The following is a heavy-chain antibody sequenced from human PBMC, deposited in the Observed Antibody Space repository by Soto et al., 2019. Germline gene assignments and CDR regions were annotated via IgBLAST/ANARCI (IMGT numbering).Heavy chain of an antibody. CDR2: ISGSGGST. J-gene: IGHJ4*02. V-gene: IGHV3-23*01. CDR3: AKAPQRSAMVTVCFDY. Sequence: GGSLRLSCAASGFTFSSYARSWVRQAPGKGLEWVSAISGSGGSTYYADSVKGRFTISRDNSKNTLYLQMNSLRAEDTAVYYCAKAPQRSAMVTVCFDYWGQGTLVTVSS. D-gene: IGHD5-18*01. CDR1: GFTFSSYA.